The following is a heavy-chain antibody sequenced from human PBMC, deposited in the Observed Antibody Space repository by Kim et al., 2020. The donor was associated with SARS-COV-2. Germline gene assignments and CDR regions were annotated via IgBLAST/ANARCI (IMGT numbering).Heavy chain of an antibody. CDR1: GFTFSSYA. Sequence: GGSLRLSCAASGFTFSSYAMSWVRQAPGKGLEWVSAISGSGGSTYYADSVKGRFTISRDNSKNTLYLQMNSLRAEDTAVYYCAKGGVRGVVNGNWYFDLWGRGTLVTVSS. J-gene: IGHJ2*01. V-gene: IGHV3-23*01. CDR3: AKGGVRGVVNGNWYFDL. D-gene: IGHD3-10*01. CDR2: ISGSGGST.